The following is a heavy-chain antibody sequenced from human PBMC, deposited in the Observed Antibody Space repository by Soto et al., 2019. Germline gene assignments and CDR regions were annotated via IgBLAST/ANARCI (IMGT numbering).Heavy chain of an antibody. J-gene: IGHJ6*03. Sequence: GGSLRLSCAASGLTFSDHYMDWVRQAPGKGLEWVARIRDRGKSDTTEYAASVKDRFIISRDDSKNSLYLQMTSLKTEDTAMYYCARGFHDSTWYYYMDVWGKGTMVTVSS. D-gene: IGHD6-13*01. CDR3: ARGFHDSTWYYYMDV. CDR2: IRDRGKSDTT. CDR1: GLTFSDHY. V-gene: IGHV3-72*01.